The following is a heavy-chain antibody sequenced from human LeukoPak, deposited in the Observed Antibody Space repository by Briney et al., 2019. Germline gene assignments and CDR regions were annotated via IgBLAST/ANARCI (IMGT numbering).Heavy chain of an antibody. CDR1: GYSINGGHY. CDR3: ARVPWDGFHHRPDAAVM. Sequence: KSSETLSLACAVSGYSINGGHYWGWIRQPPGKGLEWIGCVFHSGSTYYNPSLKSRVTISVDTSENQFSLTLTSVTAADTAVHYCARVPWDGFHHRPDAAVMWGRGTMVTVSS. CDR2: VFHSGST. D-gene: IGHD5-24*01. V-gene: IGHV4-38-2*01. J-gene: IGHJ3*02.